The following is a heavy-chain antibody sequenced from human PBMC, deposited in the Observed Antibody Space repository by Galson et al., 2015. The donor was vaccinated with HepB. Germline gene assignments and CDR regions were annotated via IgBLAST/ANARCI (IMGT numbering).Heavy chain of an antibody. CDR1: GFTFSSSA. CDR3: ANSRSARDGYNYRPGY. D-gene: IGHD5-24*01. V-gene: IGHV3-23*01. J-gene: IGHJ4*02. CDR2: ISGSGGRT. Sequence: SLRLSCAASGFTFSSSAMSWVRQAPGRGLEWVSAISGSGGRTYYADSVKGRFTISRDNSKNTLYLQMNSLRAEDTAVYYCANSRSARDGYNYRPGYWGQGTLVTVSS.